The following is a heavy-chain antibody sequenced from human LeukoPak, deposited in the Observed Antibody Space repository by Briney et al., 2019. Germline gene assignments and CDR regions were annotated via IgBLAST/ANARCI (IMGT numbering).Heavy chain of an antibody. Sequence: GGSLRLSCAASGFTFSSYAMSWVRQAPGKGLEWVSAISGSGGSTYYADSVKGRFTISRDNSKNTLYLQMNSLRAEDTAVYYCAKEYVTYSSSWTRAASSRDAFDIWGQGTMVTVSS. V-gene: IGHV3-23*01. CDR2: ISGSGGST. J-gene: IGHJ3*02. CDR1: GFTFSSYA. CDR3: AKEYVTYSSSWTRAASSRDAFDI. D-gene: IGHD6-13*01.